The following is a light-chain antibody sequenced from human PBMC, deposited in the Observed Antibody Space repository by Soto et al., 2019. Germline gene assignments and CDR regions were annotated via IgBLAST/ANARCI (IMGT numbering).Light chain of an antibody. J-gene: IGKJ1*01. CDR3: QQSYSTPRT. V-gene: IGKV1-39*01. CDR2: AAS. CDR1: QSISSS. Sequence: DIQMTQSPSSLSASVRDRVTITCRASQSISSSLNWYQQKPGKAPKLLIYAASSLQSGVPSRFSGSGSGTAFTLTISSLQPEDFATYYCQQSYSTPRTFGQGTKVEIK.